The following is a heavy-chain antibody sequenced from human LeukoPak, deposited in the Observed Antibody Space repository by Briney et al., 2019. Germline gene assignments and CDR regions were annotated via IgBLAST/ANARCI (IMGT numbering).Heavy chain of an antibody. D-gene: IGHD6-19*01. CDR3: ARDRDSGWYLSYFDY. CDR2: ISGSGGST. J-gene: IGHJ4*02. CDR1: GVNFSSYW. V-gene: IGHV3-23*01. Sequence: GGSLRLSCAVSGVNFSSYWMSRVRQAPGKGLEWVSAISGSGGSTYYADSVKGRLTISRDNAKNTLYLQMNSLRAEDTAVYYCARDRDSGWYLSYFDYWGQGTLVTVSS.